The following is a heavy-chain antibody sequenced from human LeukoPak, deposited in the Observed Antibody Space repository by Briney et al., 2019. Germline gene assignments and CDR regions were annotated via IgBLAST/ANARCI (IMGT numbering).Heavy chain of an antibody. Sequence: GGSLRLSCAASGFTFSSYWMHWVRQALGKGLVWVSRINSDGSSTNYADSVKGRFTISRDNAKNTLYLQMNSLRAEDTAMYYCARPGELFNYWGQGTLVTVSS. CDR1: GFTFSSYW. D-gene: IGHD3-10*01. CDR2: INSDGSST. J-gene: IGHJ4*02. CDR3: ARPGELFNY. V-gene: IGHV3-74*01.